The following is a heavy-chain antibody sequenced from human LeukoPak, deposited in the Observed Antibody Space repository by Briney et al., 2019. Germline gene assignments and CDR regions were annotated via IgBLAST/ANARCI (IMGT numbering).Heavy chain of an antibody. Sequence: GRPLTLSCEASGFTFSDSWMSWVRQAPGKGLEWVANMNQDGSAKGYVDSVKGRFTISRDNARNSLYLQMSSLRPEDTAVYYCATYTHWVAGDVWGQGTTVTVSS. CDR1: GFTFSDSW. V-gene: IGHV3-7*01. D-gene: IGHD3-16*01. CDR3: ATYTHWVAGDV. J-gene: IGHJ6*02. CDR2: MNQDGSAK.